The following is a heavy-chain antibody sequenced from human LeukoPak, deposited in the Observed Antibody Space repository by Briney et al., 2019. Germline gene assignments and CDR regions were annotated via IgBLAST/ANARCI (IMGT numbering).Heavy chain of an antibody. D-gene: IGHD6-19*01. J-gene: IGHJ5*02. CDR2: IIPILGIA. V-gene: IGHV1-69*04. CDR1: GGTFSSYA. Sequence: ASVKVSCKASGGTFSSYAISWVRQAPGPGLEWMGRIIPILGIANYAQKFQGRVTITANKSTSTAYLELSRLRSEDTAVYYCARGPIAVAGRENWFDPWGQGTLVTVSS. CDR3: ARGPIAVAGRENWFDP.